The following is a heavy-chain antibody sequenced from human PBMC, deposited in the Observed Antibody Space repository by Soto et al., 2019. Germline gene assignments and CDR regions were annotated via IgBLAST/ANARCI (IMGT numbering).Heavy chain of an antibody. CDR2: IYYSGST. D-gene: IGHD6-6*01. CDR1: GGSISSSSYY. J-gene: IGHJ3*02. V-gene: IGHV4-39*01. Sequence: SETLSLTCTVSGGSISSSSYYWGWIRQPPGKGLEWIGSIYYSGSTYYNPSLKSRVTISVDTSKNHFSLKLSSVTAADTAVYYCARHSERSSKALHAFDIWGQGTMVTVSS. CDR3: ARHSERSSKALHAFDI.